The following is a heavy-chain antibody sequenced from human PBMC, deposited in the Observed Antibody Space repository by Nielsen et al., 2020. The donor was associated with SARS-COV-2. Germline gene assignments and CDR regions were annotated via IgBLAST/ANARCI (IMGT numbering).Heavy chain of an antibody. CDR1: GFTFSDYH. V-gene: IGHV3-11*05. Sequence: GESLKISCAASGFTFSDYHMSWIRQAPGKGLEWVSYITSTSSYTNHADTVRGRFTISRDNAKNSLFLQMNTLRAEDTAVYYCARGLDPTMVGPMNSWGQGTLVTVSS. D-gene: IGHD5-18*01. J-gene: IGHJ4*02. CDR2: ITSTSSYT. CDR3: ARGLDPTMVGPMNS.